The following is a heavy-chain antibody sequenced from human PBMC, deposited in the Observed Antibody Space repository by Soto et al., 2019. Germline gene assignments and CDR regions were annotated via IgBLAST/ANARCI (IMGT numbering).Heavy chain of an antibody. CDR1: GFTFSNAW. CDR3: ARALSIYNYYYYGMDV. D-gene: IGHD3-10*01. J-gene: IGHJ6*02. CDR2: IKSKTDGGTT. V-gene: IGHV3-15*07. Sequence: GGSLRLSCAASGFTFSNAWMNWVRQAPGKGLEWVGRIKSKTDGGTTDYAAPVKGRFTISRDDSKNTLYLQMNSLKTADTAVYYCARALSIYNYYYYGMDVWGQGTTVTVSS.